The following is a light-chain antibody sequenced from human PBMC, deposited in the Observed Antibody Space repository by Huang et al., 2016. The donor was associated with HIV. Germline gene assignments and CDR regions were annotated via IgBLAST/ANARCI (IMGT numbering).Light chain of an antibody. V-gene: IGKV1-9*01. J-gene: IGKJ1*01. CDR1: EGISSY. CDR3: QQLNDYPWT. Sequence: IQLTQSPSSLSASVGDRVTITCRASEGISSYLAWYQQKAGKAPKVLVYAASTLQSGGPSRFSGSGSGTDFTLTISSLQPEDFATYYCQQLNDYPWTFGQGTKVEIK. CDR2: AAS.